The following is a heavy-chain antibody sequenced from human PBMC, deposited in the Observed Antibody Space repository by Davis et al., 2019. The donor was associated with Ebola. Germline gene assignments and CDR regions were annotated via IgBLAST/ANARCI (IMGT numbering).Heavy chain of an antibody. CDR2: ISGYEDNT. V-gene: IGHV1-18*01. J-gene: IGHJ6*04. CDR1: GYTFSSYG. D-gene: IGHD6-25*01. CDR3: ARDLAASSEAHFFYFGLDV. Sequence: ASVKVSCKASGYTFSSYGISWVRQAPGQGLEWMGWISGYEDNTNYAPRFQGRITLTKDRVTSTVYMELRSLTSDDTAVYYCARDLAASSEAHFFYFGLDVWGEGTSVAVSS.